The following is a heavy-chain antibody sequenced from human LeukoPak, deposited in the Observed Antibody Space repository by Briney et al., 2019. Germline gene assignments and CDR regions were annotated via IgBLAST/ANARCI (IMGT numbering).Heavy chain of an antibody. CDR2: IYTSGST. J-gene: IGHJ4*02. D-gene: IGHD4-17*01. CDR3: ARARSTTTVTYYFDY. V-gene: IGHV4-4*07. Sequence: PSETLSLTCTVSGGSISSYYWSWIRQPAGKGLEWIGRIYTSGSTNYNPSLKSRVTMSVDTSKNQSSLKLSSVTAADTAVYYCARARSTTTVTYYFDYWGQGTLVTVSS. CDR1: GGSISSYY.